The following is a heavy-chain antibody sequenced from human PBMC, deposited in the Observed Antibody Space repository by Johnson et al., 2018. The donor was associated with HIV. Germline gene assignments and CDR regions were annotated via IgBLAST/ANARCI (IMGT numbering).Heavy chain of an antibody. J-gene: IGHJ3*02. V-gene: IGHV3-15*01. CDR2: IKSKTDGGTT. Sequence: VQLVESGGGLVKPGGSLRLSCAASGFTFSNAWMSWVRQAPGKGLEWVGRIKSKTDGGTTDYAAPVKGRFTISRDNSKNTLSLQMNSLRPEDTAVYYCARGYFYDSSGSDDAFDIWGQGTMVTVSS. CDR3: ARGYFYDSSGSDDAFDI. CDR1: GFTFSNAW. D-gene: IGHD3-22*01.